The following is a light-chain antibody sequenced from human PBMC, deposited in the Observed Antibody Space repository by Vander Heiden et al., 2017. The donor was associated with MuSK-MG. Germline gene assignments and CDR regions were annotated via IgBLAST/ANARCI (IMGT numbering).Light chain of an antibody. Sequence: QSVLTQPPSVSGAPGQRVTISCTRSSSNIGAGYAVHWYQQLPGTAPKLLIYGNSNRPSGVPDRFSGSKSGTSASLAITGLQAEDEADYYCQSYDSSLSGRGVVFGGGTKLTVL. J-gene: IGLJ2*01. CDR1: SSNIGAGYA. CDR2: GNS. V-gene: IGLV1-40*01. CDR3: QSYDSSLSGRGVV.